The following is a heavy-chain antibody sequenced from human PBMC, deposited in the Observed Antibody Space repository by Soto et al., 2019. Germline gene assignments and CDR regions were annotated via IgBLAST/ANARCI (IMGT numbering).Heavy chain of an antibody. CDR3: ARAPYDILTGYYPYYYYYYGMDV. V-gene: IGHV5-51*01. CDR2: IYPGDSDT. D-gene: IGHD3-9*01. CDR1: GYSFTSYW. Sequence: PGESLKISCKGSGYSFTSYWIGWVRQMPGKGLEWMGIIYPGDSDTRYSPSFQGQVTISADKSISTAYLQWSSLKASDTAMYYCARAPYDILTGYYPYYYYYYGMDVWGQGTTVTVS. J-gene: IGHJ6*02.